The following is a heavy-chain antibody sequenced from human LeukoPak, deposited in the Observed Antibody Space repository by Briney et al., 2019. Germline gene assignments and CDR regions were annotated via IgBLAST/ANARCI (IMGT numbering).Heavy chain of an antibody. J-gene: IGHJ6*02. D-gene: IGHD1-20*01. CDR2: ISYDGSNK. V-gene: IGHV3-30-3*01. Sequence: GGSLRLSCAASGFTFSSYAMHWVRQAPGKGLEGVAVISYDGSNKYYADSVKGRFTISRDNSKNTLYLQMNSLRAEDTAVYYCARDVSITGRIGHYYYYGMDVWGQGTTVTVSS. CDR1: GFTFSSYA. CDR3: ARDVSITGRIGHYYYYGMDV.